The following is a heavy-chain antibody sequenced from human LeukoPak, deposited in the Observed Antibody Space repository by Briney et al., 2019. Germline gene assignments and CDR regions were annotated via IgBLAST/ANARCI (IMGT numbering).Heavy chain of an antibody. Sequence: SETLSLTCTVSAYSISSGYYWGWIRQPPGKGLEWIGNIYHSGSTYYNPSLKSRVTISVDTSKNHFSLKLSSVTAADTAVYYCARVGDSGWPTPYFDYWGQGTLVTVSS. J-gene: IGHJ4*02. CDR1: AYSISSGYY. CDR2: IYHSGST. CDR3: ARVGDSGWPTPYFDY. V-gene: IGHV4-38-2*02. D-gene: IGHD6-19*01.